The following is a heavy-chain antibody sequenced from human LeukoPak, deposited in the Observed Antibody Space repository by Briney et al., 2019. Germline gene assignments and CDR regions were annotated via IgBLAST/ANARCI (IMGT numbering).Heavy chain of an antibody. J-gene: IGHJ4*02. V-gene: IGHV4-34*01. CDR2: INHSGST. CDR1: GGSFSGYY. D-gene: IGHD3-10*01. CDR3: ARRYYGSGSYYVY. Sequence: SETLSLTCAVYGGSFSGYYWSWIRQPPGKGLEWIGEINHSGSTNYNPSLKSRVTISVDTSKNQFSLKLSSVTAADTAVYYCARRYYGSGSYYVYWGQGTLVTVSS.